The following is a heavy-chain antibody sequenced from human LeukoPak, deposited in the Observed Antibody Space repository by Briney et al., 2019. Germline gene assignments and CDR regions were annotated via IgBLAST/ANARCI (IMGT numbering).Heavy chain of an antibody. CDR2: IYHSGST. D-gene: IGHD4-17*01. J-gene: IGHJ4*02. Sequence: SETLSLTCAVSGGSISSGGYSWSWIRQPPGKGLEWIGYIYHSGSTYYNPSLKSRVTISVDRSKNQFSLRLSSVTAADTAVYYCARGWGDYGDYGDAGRIDYWGQGTLVTVSS. CDR3: ARGWGDYGDYGDAGRIDY. V-gene: IGHV4-30-2*01. CDR1: GGSISSGGYS.